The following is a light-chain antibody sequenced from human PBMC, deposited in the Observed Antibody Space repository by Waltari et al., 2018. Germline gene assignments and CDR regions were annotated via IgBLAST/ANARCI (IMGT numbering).Light chain of an antibody. J-gene: IGLJ3*02. CDR1: SGHSSYA. CDR2: LNSDGGH. Sequence: QLVLTQSPSASASLGASVKLTCTLSSGHSSYAIAWHQQQPEKGPRYLMKLNSDGGHRKGDGIPDRFSGSSSGAERYLTISSLQSEDEADYYCQTWGTGSWVFGGGTKLTVL. CDR3: QTWGTGSWV. V-gene: IGLV4-69*01.